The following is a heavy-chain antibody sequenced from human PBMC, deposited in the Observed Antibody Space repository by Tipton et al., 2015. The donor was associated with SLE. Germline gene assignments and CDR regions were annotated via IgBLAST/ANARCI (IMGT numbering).Heavy chain of an antibody. CDR3: AREEFGDAFDI. Sequence: TLSLTCAVYGGSFSGYYWSWIRQPPGKGLEWIGEINHSGSTNYNPSHKSRVTISVDTSKNQFSLKLSSVTAADTAVYYCAREEFGDAFDIWGQGTMVTVSS. CDR1: GGSFSGYY. D-gene: IGHD3-10*01. J-gene: IGHJ3*02. CDR2: INHSGST. V-gene: IGHV4-34*09.